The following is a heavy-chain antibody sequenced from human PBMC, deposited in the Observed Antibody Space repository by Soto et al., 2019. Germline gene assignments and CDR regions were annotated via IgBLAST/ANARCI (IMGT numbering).Heavy chain of an antibody. V-gene: IGHV1-8*01. CDR2: MNPNSGNT. D-gene: IGHD2-15*01. CDR3: ARGYCSGGSCDPYYYYYYMDV. CDR1: GYTFTSYD. J-gene: IGHJ6*03. Sequence: ASVKVSCKASGYTFTSYDINWVRQATGQGLEWMGWMNPNSGNTGYAQKFQGRVTMTRNTSISTAYMELSSLRSEDTAVYYCARGYCSGGSCDPYYYYYYMDVWGKGTTVTVSS.